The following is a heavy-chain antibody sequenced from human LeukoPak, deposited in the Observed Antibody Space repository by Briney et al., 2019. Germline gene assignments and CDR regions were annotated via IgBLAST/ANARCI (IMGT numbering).Heavy chain of an antibody. CDR1: GFTFSSYG. J-gene: IGHJ6*03. Sequence: GGSLRLSCAASGFTFSSYGMHWVRQAPGKGLEWVAVIWYGGSNKYYADSVKGRFTISRDNSKNTLYLQMNSLRAEDTAVYYCAKDGDREVQPIYYMDIWGKGTTVTVSS. CDR2: IWYGGSNK. CDR3: AKDGDREVQPIYYMDI. D-gene: IGHD5-24*01. V-gene: IGHV3-30*02.